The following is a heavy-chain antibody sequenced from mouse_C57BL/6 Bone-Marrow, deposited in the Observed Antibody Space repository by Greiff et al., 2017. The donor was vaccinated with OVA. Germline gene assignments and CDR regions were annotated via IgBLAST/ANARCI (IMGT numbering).Heavy chain of an antibody. D-gene: IGHD1-1*01. Sequence: QVQLQQPGAELVRPGTSVKLSCKASGYTFTSYWMHWVKQSPGQGLEWIGIIDPSDSYTNYNQKFKGKATLTVDKSSRTGYMQLSSLTSEDSAVYYSARANYGYWGQGTTLTVSS. J-gene: IGHJ2*01. V-gene: IGHV1-59*01. CDR1: GYTFTSYW. CDR2: IDPSDSYT. CDR3: ARANYGY.